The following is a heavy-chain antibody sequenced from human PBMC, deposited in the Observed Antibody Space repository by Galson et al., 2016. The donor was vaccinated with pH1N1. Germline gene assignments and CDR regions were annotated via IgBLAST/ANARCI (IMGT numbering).Heavy chain of an antibody. D-gene: IGHD1-26*01. Sequence: SLRLSCAASGFTFINYAMSWVRQAPGKGLEWVSTISGTGDPTYYADSVKGRFTISRDNSNNTVYLRMNSLRVEDTAVYYCAKDLGRYSEIDYWGQGTLVTVSA. J-gene: IGHJ4*02. CDR1: GFTFINYA. CDR2: ISGTGDPT. V-gene: IGHV3-23*01. CDR3: AKDLGRYSEIDY.